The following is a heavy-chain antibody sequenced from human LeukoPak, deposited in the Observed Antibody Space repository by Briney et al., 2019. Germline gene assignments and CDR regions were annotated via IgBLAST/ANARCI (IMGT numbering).Heavy chain of an antibody. V-gene: IGHV3-23*01. CDR2: ISGSDGST. CDR3: AKDLYGDYMIDY. Sequence: PGGSLRLSCAASGFTFSSYAMSWVRQAPGKGLEWVSVISGSDGSTYYADSVKGWFTISRDNSKNTLYLQMNSLRAEDTAVYYCAKDLYGDYMIDYWGQGTLVTVSS. CDR1: GFTFSSYA. J-gene: IGHJ4*02. D-gene: IGHD4-17*01.